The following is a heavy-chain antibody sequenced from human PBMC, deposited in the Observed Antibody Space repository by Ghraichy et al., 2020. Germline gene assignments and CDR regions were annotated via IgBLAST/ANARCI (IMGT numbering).Heavy chain of an antibody. Sequence: SVKVSCKASGGTFSSYAISWVRQAPGQGLEWMGGIIPIFGTANYAQKFQGRVTITADESTSTAYMELSSLRSEDTAVYYCASFPQGVIVKAGWFDPWGQGTLVTVSS. V-gene: IGHV1-69*13. CDR3: ASFPQGVIVKAGWFDP. D-gene: IGHD3-16*02. CDR1: GGTFSSYA. CDR2: IIPIFGTA. J-gene: IGHJ5*02.